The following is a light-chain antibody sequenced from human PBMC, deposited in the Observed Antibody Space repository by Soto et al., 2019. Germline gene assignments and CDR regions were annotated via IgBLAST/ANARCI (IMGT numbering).Light chain of an antibody. CDR1: QDINKN. V-gene: IGKV1-33*01. CDR2: DAS. CDR3: QQYESLTLT. J-gene: IGKJ5*01. Sequence: DIQMTQSPSSLSASVGDRVTITCQASQDINKNLIWYQQKPGKAPKLLIYDASDLETGVPSRLSGSGSGTGFTFTISSMKHEDFETYYCQQYESLTLTFGHGTRLEIK.